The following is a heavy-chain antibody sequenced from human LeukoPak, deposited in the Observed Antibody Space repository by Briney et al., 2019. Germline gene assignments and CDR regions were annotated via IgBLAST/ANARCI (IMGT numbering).Heavy chain of an antibody. CDR2: ISAYNGNT. D-gene: IGHD1-20*01. Sequence: ASVKVSCKASGYTFISYGISWVRQAPGQGLEWMGWISAYNGNTNYAQKLQGRVTMTTDTSTSTAYMELRSLRSDDTAVYYCARDRITGTTRDDAFDIWGQGTMVTVSS. CDR3: ARDRITGTTRDDAFDI. J-gene: IGHJ3*02. V-gene: IGHV1-18*01. CDR1: GYTFISYG.